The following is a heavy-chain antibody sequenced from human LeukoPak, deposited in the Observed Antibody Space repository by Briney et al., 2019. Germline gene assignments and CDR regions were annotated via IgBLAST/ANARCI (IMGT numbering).Heavy chain of an antibody. D-gene: IGHD5-12*01. J-gene: IGHJ4*02. CDR1: GFAVGTNY. Sequence: GGSLRLSCAASGFAVGTNYMNWVRQTPGKGLEWVSVIYSDGRIFYADSVMGRFTISRDNSKNSLYLQMNSLRAEDTAVYYCARGRGASDFWGQGTLVTVSS. CDR3: ARGRGASDF. CDR2: IYSDGRI. V-gene: IGHV3-53*01.